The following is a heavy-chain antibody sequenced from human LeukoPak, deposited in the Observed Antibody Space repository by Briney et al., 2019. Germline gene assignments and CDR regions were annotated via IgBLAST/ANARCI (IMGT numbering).Heavy chain of an antibody. CDR3: ARQWIGYSSGWYGF. CDR1: GGSFSGYY. D-gene: IGHD6-19*01. Sequence: SETLSLTCAVYGGSFSGYYWSWIRQPPGKGLEWIGEINHSGSTNYNPSLKSRVTISVDTSKNQFSLKLSSVTAADTAVYYCARQWIGYSSGWYGFWGQGTLVTVSS. J-gene: IGHJ4*02. V-gene: IGHV4-34*01. CDR2: INHSGST.